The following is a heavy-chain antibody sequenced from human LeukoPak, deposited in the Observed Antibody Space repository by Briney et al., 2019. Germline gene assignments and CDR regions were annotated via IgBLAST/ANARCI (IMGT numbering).Heavy chain of an antibody. J-gene: IGHJ3*01. CDR1: GFTFSRYS. Sequence: GGSLRLSCAASGFTFSRYSMNWVRQAPGKGLEWVSYISSSGSAIDYVDSVKGRFTISRDNAKNSVYLQMNSLRAEDTAFYYCAAYYYDYSPKAVWGQGTLVTVSS. D-gene: IGHD3-22*01. CDR2: ISSSGSAI. CDR3: AAYYYDYSPKAV. V-gene: IGHV3-48*04.